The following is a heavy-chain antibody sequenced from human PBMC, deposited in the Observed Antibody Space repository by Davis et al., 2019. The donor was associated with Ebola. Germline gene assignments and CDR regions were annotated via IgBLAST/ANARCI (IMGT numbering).Heavy chain of an antibody. J-gene: IGHJ6*02. D-gene: IGHD6-19*01. Sequence: AASVKVSCKASVGTFSSYAISWVRQAPGQGLEWMGGIIPIFGTANYAQKFQGRVTITADESTSTAYMELSSLRSEDTAVYYCARDLGGRSGWYENYYYYGMDVWGQGTTVTVSS. CDR2: IIPIFGTA. CDR1: VGTFSSYA. CDR3: ARDLGGRSGWYENYYYYGMDV. V-gene: IGHV1-69*13.